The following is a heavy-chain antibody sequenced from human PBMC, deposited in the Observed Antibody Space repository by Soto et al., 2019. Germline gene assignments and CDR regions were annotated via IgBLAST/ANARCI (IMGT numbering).Heavy chain of an antibody. V-gene: IGHV3-7*05. J-gene: IGHJ4*02. CDR1: EFTFSSYW. D-gene: IGHD1-26*01. CDR3: ARGLYNGSPHLFY. Sequence: GGSLRLSCETSEFTFSSYWMTWVRRTPGRGLEWVANIDGEGGERNYADSVKGRFTISRDNARKSLYLQMNSLRAEDTAVYYCARGLYNGSPHLFYWGQGTLVTVSS. CDR2: IDGEGGER.